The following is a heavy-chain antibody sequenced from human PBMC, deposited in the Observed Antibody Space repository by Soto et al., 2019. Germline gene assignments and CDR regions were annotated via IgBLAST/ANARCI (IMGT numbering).Heavy chain of an antibody. V-gene: IGHV3-23*01. J-gene: IGHJ3*02. CDR2: ISASGGST. D-gene: IGHD2-15*01. CDR1: GFTFSSYA. CDR3: AKSGGRMPTMRTDSFDI. Sequence: EVQLLESGGGLVQPGGSLRLSCAASGFTFSSYAMSWVRRAPGKGLEWVSDISASGGSTYNANSIKGRFTISRDNSKNTLYLQLNSLSAEDTAVYYWAKSGGRMPTMRTDSFDIWGQGTMVTVSS.